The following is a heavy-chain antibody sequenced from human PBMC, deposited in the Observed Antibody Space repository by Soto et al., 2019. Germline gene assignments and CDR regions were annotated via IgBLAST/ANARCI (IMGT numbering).Heavy chain of an antibody. CDR2: IESGGNS. CDR3: ARYVDGDYTFDS. J-gene: IGHJ4*02. CDR1: GFSVSENY. Sequence: GGSLRLSCAASGFSVSENYMNWVRQAPGKGLEWVSVIESGGNSHYADSVKGRFIISRDNSKNTLFLQMNSLRADDTAVYHCARYVDGDYTFDSWGQGTLVTVSS. V-gene: IGHV3-53*01. D-gene: IGHD4-17*01.